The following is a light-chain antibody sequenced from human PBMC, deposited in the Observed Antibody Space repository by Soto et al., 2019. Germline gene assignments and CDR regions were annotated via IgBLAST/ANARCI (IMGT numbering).Light chain of an antibody. Sequence: EIVMTQSPATLPVSPGERATLSCRASQSVSSNLAWYQQKPGQAPRLLIYGASSRATGIPDRFSGSGSGTDFTLTISRLEPEDFAVYYCQQYNDWPRTFGQGTKV. CDR3: QQYNDWPRT. CDR1: QSVSSN. J-gene: IGKJ1*01. CDR2: GAS. V-gene: IGKV3D-15*01.